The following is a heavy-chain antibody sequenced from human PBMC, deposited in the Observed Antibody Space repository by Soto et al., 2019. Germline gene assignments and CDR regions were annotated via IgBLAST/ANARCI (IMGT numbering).Heavy chain of an antibody. V-gene: IGHV4-30-2*01. CDR2: IYHSGST. J-gene: IGHJ4*02. CDR3: ARVIDRYYFDY. CDR1: GGSISSGGYS. D-gene: IGHD3-22*01. Sequence: TLCLTGAVSGGSISSGGYSWSWIRQPPGKGLEWIGYIYHSGSTYYNPSLKSRVTISVDRSKNQFSLKLSSVTAADTAVYYCARVIDRYYFDYWGQGTLVTVSS.